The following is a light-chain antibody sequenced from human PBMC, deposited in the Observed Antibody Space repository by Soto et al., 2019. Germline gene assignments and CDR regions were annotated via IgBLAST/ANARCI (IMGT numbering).Light chain of an antibody. Sequence: DIQMTQSPSTLSASVGDRVTITCRASQSVSSWLAWYQQKPGKAPKLLIFDASRLESGVPSRFSGSASGTEFTLTISSLQPDDFATYHCQQYNTYPWTFGQGTKVDIK. V-gene: IGKV1-5*01. J-gene: IGKJ1*01. CDR2: DAS. CDR3: QQYNTYPWT. CDR1: QSVSSW.